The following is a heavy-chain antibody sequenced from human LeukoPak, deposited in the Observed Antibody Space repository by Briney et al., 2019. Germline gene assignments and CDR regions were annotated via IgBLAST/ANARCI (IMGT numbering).Heavy chain of an antibody. D-gene: IGHD6-13*01. CDR3: ARVTRALRSGIAAAGRSWFDP. CDR1: GGSFSGYY. V-gene: IGHV4-34*01. J-gene: IGHJ5*02. CDR2: INHSGST. Sequence: SETLSLTCAVYGGSFSGYYWSWIRQPPGKGLEWIGEINHSGSTNYNPSLKSRVTISVDTSKNQFSLKLSSVTAADTAMYYCARVTRALRSGIAAAGRSWFDPWGQGTLVTVSS.